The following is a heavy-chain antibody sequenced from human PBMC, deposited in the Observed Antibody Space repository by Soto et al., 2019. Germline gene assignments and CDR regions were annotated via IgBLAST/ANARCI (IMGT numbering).Heavy chain of an antibody. V-gene: IGHV6-1*01. D-gene: IGHD3-3*01. CDR1: GDSVSSNSAA. Sequence: SQTLSLTCAISGDSVSSNSAAWNWIRQSPSRGLEWLGRTYYRSKWYNDYAVPVKSRITINPDTSKNQFSLQLNSVTPEDTAVYYCARGGMDYDFWSGYLESDGMDVWGQGTTVTVSS. CDR2: TYYRSKWYN. J-gene: IGHJ6*02. CDR3: ARGGMDYDFWSGYLESDGMDV.